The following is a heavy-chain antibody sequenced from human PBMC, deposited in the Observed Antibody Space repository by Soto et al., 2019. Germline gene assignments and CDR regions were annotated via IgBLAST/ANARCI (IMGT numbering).Heavy chain of an antibody. D-gene: IGHD2-2*01. CDR3: AKAPVVPVMYYYYGMDV. CDR1: GFTFSDYY. Sequence: GGSLRLSCAASGFTFSDYYMSWIRQAPGKGLEWVSYISSSSSYTNYADSVKGRFTISRDNSKNTLYLQMNSLRAEDTAVYYCAKAPVVPVMYYYYGMDVWGQGTTVTVSS. CDR2: ISSSSSYT. J-gene: IGHJ6*02. V-gene: IGHV3-11*05.